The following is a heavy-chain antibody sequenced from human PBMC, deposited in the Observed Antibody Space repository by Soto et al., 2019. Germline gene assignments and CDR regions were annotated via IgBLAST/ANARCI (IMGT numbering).Heavy chain of an antibody. J-gene: IGHJ6*02. Sequence: QVQLVQSGAEVKKPGSSVKVSCKASGGTFSSYAISWVRQSPGQGLEWMGGIIPLFGTANYAQKFQGRVTITAYESTSTAYMELSRLRSEDTAVYYCARATVTTGVYYYYGMDVWCQGTTVTVAS. CDR3: ARATVTTGVYYYYGMDV. V-gene: IGHV1-69*01. CDR2: IIPLFGTA. D-gene: IGHD4-17*01. CDR1: GGTFSSYA.